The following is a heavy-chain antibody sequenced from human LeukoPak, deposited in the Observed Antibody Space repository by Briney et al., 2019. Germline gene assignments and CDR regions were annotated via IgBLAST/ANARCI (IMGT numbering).Heavy chain of an antibody. CDR3: AKSAVRGVIHYGIDV. J-gene: IGHJ6*04. CDR1: GLTFSSYA. CDR2: ISGSGGST. D-gene: IGHD3-10*01. V-gene: IGHV3-23*01. Sequence: GGSLRLSCAASGLTFSSYAMSWVRQAPGKGLEWVSVISGSGGSTYYADSVKGRFTISRDNSKNMLYLQMSSLRAEDTAVYYCAKSAVRGVIHYGIDVWDKGTTVTVSS.